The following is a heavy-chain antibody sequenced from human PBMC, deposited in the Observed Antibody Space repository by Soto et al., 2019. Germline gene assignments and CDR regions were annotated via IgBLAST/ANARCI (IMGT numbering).Heavy chain of an antibody. J-gene: IGHJ4*02. Sequence: GGSLKLSCATSGFMFTNHGMHWVRQAPGKGLEWVAVIWSDGNNRYYADSVKGRFTISRDNSKNTLYLQMNSLRAEDTAVYYCVRGDNWNDEASDYWGQGT. V-gene: IGHV3-33*01. CDR2: IWSDGNNR. CDR3: VRGDNWNDEASDY. CDR1: GFMFTNHG. D-gene: IGHD1-1*01.